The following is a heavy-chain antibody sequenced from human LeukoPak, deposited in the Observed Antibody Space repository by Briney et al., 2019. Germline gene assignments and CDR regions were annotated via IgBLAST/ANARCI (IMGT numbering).Heavy chain of an antibody. J-gene: IGHJ4*02. D-gene: IGHD3-10*01. CDR3: AKDGGYGSGSYYPDY. CDR1: VYTFSSYA. V-gene: IGHV3-23*01. CDR2: ISGGAGGA. Sequence: GGSLRLSCAASVYTFSSYAMNWVRQAPGKGLEWVSSISGGAGGAAYADSVKGRFTMSRDNSKNTLYLQMNSLRAEDTAVYYCAKDGGYGSGSYYPDYWGQGTLVTVSS.